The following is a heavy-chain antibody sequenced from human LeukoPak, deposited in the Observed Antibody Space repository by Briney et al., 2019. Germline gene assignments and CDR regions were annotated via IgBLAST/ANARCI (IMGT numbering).Heavy chain of an antibody. CDR3: ARAEAVPGFDAFDI. Sequence: PSETLSLTCTVSGGSINGYYWSWIRQPPGKGLEWLGYIYFSGSTNYNPSLKSRVTISVDTSKNQFSLKLSSVTAADTAVYYCARAEAVPGFDAFDIWGQGTMVTVSA. CDR2: IYFSGST. D-gene: IGHD6-19*01. V-gene: IGHV4-59*01. CDR1: GGSINGYY. J-gene: IGHJ3*02.